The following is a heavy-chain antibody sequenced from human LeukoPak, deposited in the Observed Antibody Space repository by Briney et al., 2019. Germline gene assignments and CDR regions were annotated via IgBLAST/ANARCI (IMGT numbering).Heavy chain of an antibody. D-gene: IGHD6-13*01. J-gene: IGHJ6*03. CDR3: ARAGGSSRHGGYYYYYMDV. CDR2: ISGSGGST. CDR1: GFTFSSYA. V-gene: IGHV3-23*01. Sequence: GGSLRLSCAASGFTFSSYAMSWVRQAPGKGLEWVSAISGSGGSTYYADSVKGWFTISRDNSKNTLYLQMNSLRAEDTAVYYCARAGGSSRHGGYYYYYMDVWGKGTTVTVSS.